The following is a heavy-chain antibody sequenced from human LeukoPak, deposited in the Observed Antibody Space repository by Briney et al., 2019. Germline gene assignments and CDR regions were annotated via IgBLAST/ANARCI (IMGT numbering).Heavy chain of an antibody. D-gene: IGHD3-10*01. Sequence: GTLRLSCAASGFTFSSYGMSWVRQAPGQGLEWVSAISGSVRSTYYSDSVKGRFTISKDNSKNTLYLQMNSLRAEDTAVYYCAKETTYYYGSGSYLNYWGQGTLVTVSS. J-gene: IGHJ4*02. CDR1: GFTFSSYG. CDR2: ISGSVRST. CDR3: AKETTYYYGSGSYLNY. V-gene: IGHV3-23*01.